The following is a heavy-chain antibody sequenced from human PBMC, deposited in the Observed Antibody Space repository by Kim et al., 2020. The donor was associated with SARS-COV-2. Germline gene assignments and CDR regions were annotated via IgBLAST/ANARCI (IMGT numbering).Heavy chain of an antibody. CDR3: ARGRDGYKGYFDY. Sequence: GGSLRLSCTAFGFNFRTSAMHWVRQAPGKGLEWVTVISYDGVNKFYADSVKGRLTVSRDNSKNTLYLQMNSLRGEDTALYFCARGRDGYKGYFDYWGQGT. J-gene: IGHJ4*02. CDR2: ISYDGVNK. V-gene: IGHV3-30-3*01. D-gene: IGHD5-12*01. CDR1: GFNFRTSA.